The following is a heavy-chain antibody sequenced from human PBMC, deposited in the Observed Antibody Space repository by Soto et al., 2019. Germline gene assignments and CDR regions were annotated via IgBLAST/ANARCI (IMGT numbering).Heavy chain of an antibody. CDR3: ARADYYDSSGYYSNWFDP. D-gene: IGHD3-22*01. Sequence: SETLSLTCAVSGHSISSGYYWGWIRQPPGKGLEWIGSIYHSGSTYYNPSHKSRVTISVDTSKNQFSLKLSSVTAADTAVYYCARADYYDSSGYYSNWFDPWGQGTLVTVSS. CDR1: GHSISSGYY. V-gene: IGHV4-38-2*01. J-gene: IGHJ5*02. CDR2: IYHSGST.